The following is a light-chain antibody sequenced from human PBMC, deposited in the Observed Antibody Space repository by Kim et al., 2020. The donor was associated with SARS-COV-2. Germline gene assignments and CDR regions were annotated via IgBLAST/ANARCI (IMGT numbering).Light chain of an antibody. V-gene: IGLV3-21*04. Sequence: PGKTARITCGGDNIGRKSVHWYQQRPGQAPVLVISYDSDRPSGIPERFSGSNSGNTATLTISRVEAGDEADYYCQVWDSSSDHPRVFGGGTQLTVL. J-gene: IGLJ3*02. CDR3: QVWDSSSDHPRV. CDR2: YDS. CDR1: NIGRKS.